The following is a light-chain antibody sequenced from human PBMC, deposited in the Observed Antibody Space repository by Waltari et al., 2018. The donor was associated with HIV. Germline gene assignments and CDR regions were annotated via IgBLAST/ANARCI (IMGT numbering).Light chain of an antibody. CDR1: NIGSKG. V-gene: IGLV3-21*04. Sequence: SYVLTQPPSVSVAPGKTASITCEAANIGSKGVHWYQQKPGQAPILVIYYDRDRPSGIPERFSGSNSGNTATLTISRGEAGDEADYYCQVWHISTDHWVFGAGTKLTVV. CDR3: QVWHISTDHWV. CDR2: YDR. J-gene: IGLJ3*02.